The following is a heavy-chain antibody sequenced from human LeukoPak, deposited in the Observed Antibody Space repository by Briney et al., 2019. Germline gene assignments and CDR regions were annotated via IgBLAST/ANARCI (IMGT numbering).Heavy chain of an antibody. CDR1: GGSISSGDYY. D-gene: IGHD1-1*01. CDR3: ARVPQAGTGYAFDI. J-gene: IGHJ3*02. CDR2: IYYSGST. V-gene: IGHV4-30-4*01. Sequence: PSQTLSLTCTVSGGSISSGDYYWSWIRQPPGKGLEWIGYIYYSGSTYYNPSLKSRVTISVDTSKDQFSLKLSSVTAADTAVYYCARVPQAGTGYAFDIWGQGIMVTVSS.